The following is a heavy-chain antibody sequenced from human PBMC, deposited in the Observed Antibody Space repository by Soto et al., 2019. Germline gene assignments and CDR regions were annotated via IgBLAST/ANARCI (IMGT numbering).Heavy chain of an antibody. D-gene: IGHD3-22*01. V-gene: IGHV1-69*13. J-gene: IGHJ5*02. CDR3: ARSPYDSSGYSWFDP. Sequence: SVKVSCKASGGTFSSYAISWVRQAPGQGLEWMGGIIPIFGTANYAQKFQDRVTITADESTSTAYMELSSLRSEDTAVYYCARSPYDSSGYSWFDPWGQGTLVTVSS. CDR2: IIPIFGTA. CDR1: GGTFSSYA.